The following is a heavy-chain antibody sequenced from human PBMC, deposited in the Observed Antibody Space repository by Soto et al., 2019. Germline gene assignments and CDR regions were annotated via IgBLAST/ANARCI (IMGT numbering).Heavy chain of an antibody. Sequence: EVQLAESGGGMVQPGGSLRLSCVASGFTFSSYDMQWVRQAPGKGLEYVSAISSNGGTTYYGNSVKGRFTISRDNSKNTLYLQMGSLRAEDMAVYYCVRRVSGNDDYWGQGTVVTVSS. V-gene: IGHV3-64*01. D-gene: IGHD1-1*01. CDR3: VRRVSGNDDY. CDR2: ISSNGGTT. J-gene: IGHJ4*02. CDR1: GFTFSSYD.